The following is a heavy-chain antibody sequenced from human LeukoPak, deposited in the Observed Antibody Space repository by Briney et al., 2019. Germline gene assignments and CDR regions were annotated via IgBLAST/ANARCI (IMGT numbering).Heavy chain of an antibody. J-gene: IGHJ3*02. D-gene: IGHD6-13*01. CDR1: GFTFSSYW. CDR3: ARVRQQLVLAFDI. CDR2: IKQDGSEK. V-gene: IGHV3-7*01. Sequence: PGGSLRLSCAASGFTFSSYWMSWVRQAPGKGLEWVANIKQDGSEKYYVDSVKGRFTISRDNAKNSLYLQMNSLRAEDTAVYYCARVRQQLVLAFDIWGQGTMVTVSS.